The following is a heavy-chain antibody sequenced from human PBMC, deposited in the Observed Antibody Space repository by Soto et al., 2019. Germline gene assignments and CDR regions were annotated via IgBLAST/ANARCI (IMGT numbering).Heavy chain of an antibody. D-gene: IGHD2-2*01. CDR1: GFTFNNAW. CDR3: TAAIVVPRFDP. J-gene: IGHJ5*02. V-gene: IGHV3-15*01. CDR2: IKSKTDGGTT. Sequence: GGSLRLSCAASGFTFNNAWMNWVRQAPGKGLEWVGRIKSKTDGGTTDYAAPVKGRFTISRDDSRNTLYLQMNSLKTEDTAVYSCTAAIVVPRFDPWGQGTLVTVSS.